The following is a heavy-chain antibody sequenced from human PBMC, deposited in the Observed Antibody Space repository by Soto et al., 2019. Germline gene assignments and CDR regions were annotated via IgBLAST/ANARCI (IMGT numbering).Heavy chain of an antibody. J-gene: IGHJ6*02. Sequence: NPSETLSLTCTVSGGSISSGDYYWSWIRQPPGKGLEWIGYIYYSGSTYYNPSLKSRVTISVDTSKNQFSLKLSSVTAADTAVYYCAREYIVVVPAATKVRWYYYYYGMDVWGQGTTVTVSS. CDR1: GGSISSGDYY. CDR3: AREYIVVVPAATKVRWYYYYYGMDV. D-gene: IGHD2-2*01. CDR2: IYYSGST. V-gene: IGHV4-30-4*01.